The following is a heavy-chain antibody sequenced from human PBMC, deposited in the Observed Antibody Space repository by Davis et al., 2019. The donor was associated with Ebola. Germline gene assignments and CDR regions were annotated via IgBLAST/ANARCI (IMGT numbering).Heavy chain of an antibody. CDR2: INHSART. CDR1: GGSFSGYY. Sequence: SETLSLTCAVSGGSFSGYYWSWIRQPPRKGLEWIGEINHSARTNYNPSLKSRVTISVDTSKNQFSLKLSSVTAADTAVYYCARVRVAATTNWFDPWGQGTLVTVSS. D-gene: IGHD2-15*01. V-gene: IGHV4-34*01. J-gene: IGHJ5*02. CDR3: ARVRVAATTNWFDP.